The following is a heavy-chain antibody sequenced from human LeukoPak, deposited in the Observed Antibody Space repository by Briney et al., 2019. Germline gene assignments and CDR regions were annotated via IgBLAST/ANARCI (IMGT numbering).Heavy chain of an antibody. CDR1: GYTFTSYG. D-gene: IGHD2-2*01. J-gene: IGHJ4*02. Sequence: GASVKVSCKASGYTFTSYGISWVRQAPGQGLEWMGWISAYNGNTNNAQKLQGRVTMTTDTSTSTAYMELRSLRSDDTAVYYCASGPVLCSSTSCYPLTLDYWGQGTLVTVSS. CDR2: ISAYNGNT. V-gene: IGHV1-18*01. CDR3: ASGPVLCSSTSCYPLTLDY.